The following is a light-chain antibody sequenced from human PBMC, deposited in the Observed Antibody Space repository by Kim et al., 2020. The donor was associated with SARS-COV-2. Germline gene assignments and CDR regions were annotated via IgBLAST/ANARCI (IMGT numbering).Light chain of an antibody. CDR1: QLGHKF. J-gene: IGLJ2*01. V-gene: IGLV3-1*01. Sequence: SYELTQPPSVSVSPGQTAIISCSGDQLGHKFVSWFQQKPGQSPVLVIHEDNKRPSGIPGRFSGSNSGNTATLTISGTQAMDEADYYCQAWDSSTAAFGGGTKVTVL. CDR3: QAWDSSTAA. CDR2: EDN.